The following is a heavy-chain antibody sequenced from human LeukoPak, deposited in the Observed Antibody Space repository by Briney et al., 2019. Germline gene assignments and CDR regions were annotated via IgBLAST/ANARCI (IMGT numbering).Heavy chain of an antibody. J-gene: IGHJ5*02. CDR1: GCTISSYY. CDR3: ARDRCSSTSCWNNWFDP. CDR2: IYYSGST. D-gene: IGHD2-2*01. V-gene: IGHV4-59*01. Sequence: PSETLSLTCTVSGCTISSYYWSWIRQPPGKGLEWIGYIYYSGSTNYNPSLKCRVTISVDASKNQFTLKLSSVTAADTAVYYCARDRCSSTSCWNNWFDPWGQGTLVTVSS.